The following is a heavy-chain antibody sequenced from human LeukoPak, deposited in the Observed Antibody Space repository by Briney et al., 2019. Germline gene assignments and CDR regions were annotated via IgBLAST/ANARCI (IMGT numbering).Heavy chain of an antibody. J-gene: IGHJ6*03. CDR3: ARLIWAYYYYYMDV. CDR1: GYTFTSYA. V-gene: IGHV1-3*01. Sequence: ASVKVSCKASGYTFTSYAMHWVRQAPGQRLEWMGWLNAGNGNTKYSQKLQGRVTMTTDTSTSTAYMELRSLRSDDTAVYYCARLIWAYYYYYMDVWGKGTTVTVSS. D-gene: IGHD2-21*01. CDR2: LNAGNGNT.